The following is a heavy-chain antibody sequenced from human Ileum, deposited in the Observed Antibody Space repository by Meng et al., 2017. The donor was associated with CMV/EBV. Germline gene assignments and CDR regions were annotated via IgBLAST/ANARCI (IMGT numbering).Heavy chain of an antibody. CDR3: ARGTGSGDYLVDD. J-gene: IGHJ4*02. V-gene: IGHV3-30*09. Sequence: GESLKISCVASGFTLSNYAIHWVRQAPGKGLEWVALLSSDESNEQYADSVKGRFAISRDNSKNTVCLQMNSLRLDDTAVYYCARGTGSGDYLVDDWGQGTLVTVSS. CDR1: GFTLSNYA. CDR2: LSSDESNE. D-gene: IGHD3-10*01.